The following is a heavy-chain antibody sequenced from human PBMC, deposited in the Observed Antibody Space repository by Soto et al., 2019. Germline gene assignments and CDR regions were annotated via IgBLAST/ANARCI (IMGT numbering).Heavy chain of an antibody. D-gene: IGHD2-2*01. CDR2: ISYDGSNK. CDR3: AKDIEDIVLVPAARYYYGMDV. CDR1: GFTFSSYA. J-gene: IGHJ6*02. Sequence: GGSLRLSCAASGFTFSSYAMHWVRQAPGKGLEWVAVISYDGSNKYYADSVKGRFTISRDNSKNTLYLQMNSLRAEDTAVYYCAKDIEDIVLVPAARYYYGMDVWGQGTTVTVSS. V-gene: IGHV3-30-3*01.